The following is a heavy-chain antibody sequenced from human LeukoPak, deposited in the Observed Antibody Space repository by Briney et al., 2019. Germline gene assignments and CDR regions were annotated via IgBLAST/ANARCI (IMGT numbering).Heavy chain of an antibody. V-gene: IGHV4-59*01. Sequence: PSETLSLTCTVSGGSISSYYWSWIRQPPGKGLEWIGYIYNSRSTKYNPSLKSRVTISGDTSKKQLSLKLSSVTAADTAVYYCARGYSGYDPTYFDYWGQGTLVTVSS. CDR1: GGSISSYY. D-gene: IGHD5-12*01. CDR2: IYNSRST. J-gene: IGHJ4*02. CDR3: ARGYSGYDPTYFDY.